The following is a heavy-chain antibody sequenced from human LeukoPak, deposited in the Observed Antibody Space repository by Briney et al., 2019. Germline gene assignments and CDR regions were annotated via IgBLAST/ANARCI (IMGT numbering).Heavy chain of an antibody. V-gene: IGHV3-23*01. CDR2: ISRSGGST. J-gene: IGHJ4*02. D-gene: IGHD6-19*01. CDR3: ANRPLNAASGWYGVDY. Sequence: PGGSLGLSCAASGFTVSSNYMSWVRQAPGKGLEWVSSISRSGGSTYYADSVKGRFTISRDNSKNTLYLQMKSLRAEDTAVYYCANRPLNAASGWYGVDYWGQGTLVTVSS. CDR1: GFTVSSNY.